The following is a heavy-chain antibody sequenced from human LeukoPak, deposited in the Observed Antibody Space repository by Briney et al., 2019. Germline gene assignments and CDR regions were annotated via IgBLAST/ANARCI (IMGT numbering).Heavy chain of an antibody. CDR3: ATDRAYYYDSSGFKLVWFDP. CDR2: FDPEDGET. J-gene: IGHJ5*02. Sequence: ASVTVSCKVSGYTLTELSMHWVRQAPGKGLEWMGGFDPEDGETIYAQKFQGRVTMTEDTSTDTAYMELSSLRSEDTAVYYCATDRAYYYDSSGFKLVWFDPWGQGTLVTVSS. CDR1: GYTLTELS. V-gene: IGHV1-24*01. D-gene: IGHD3-22*01.